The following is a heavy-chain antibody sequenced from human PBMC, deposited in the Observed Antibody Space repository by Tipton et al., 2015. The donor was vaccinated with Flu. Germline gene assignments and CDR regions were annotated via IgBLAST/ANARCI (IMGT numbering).Heavy chain of an antibody. CDR2: ISPDGGEK. CDR1: GFTFSNYW. Sequence: SLRLSCAASGFTFSNYWMSWIRQAPRKGLEWVAHISPDGGEKYYVDYVKGRFTISRDNAKKSLYLQMNSLRAEDTAAYYCAAFCGADCYIVNFWGQGTLVTVSS. V-gene: IGHV3-7*03. J-gene: IGHJ4*02. D-gene: IGHD2-21*01. CDR3: AAFCGADCYIVNF.